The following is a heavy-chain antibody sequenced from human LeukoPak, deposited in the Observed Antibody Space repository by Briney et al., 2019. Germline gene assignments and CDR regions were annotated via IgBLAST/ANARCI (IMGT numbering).Heavy chain of an antibody. CDR2: INHSGST. J-gene: IGHJ3*02. CDR3: ACNSGWTHDAFDI. V-gene: IGHV4-39*07. D-gene: IGHD6-19*01. CDR1: GVSISSSNSY. Sequence: SETLSLTCTVSGVSISSSNSYWSWIRQPPGKGLEWIGEINHSGSTNYNPSLKSRVTISVDTSKNQFSLKLSSVTAADTAVYYCACNSGWTHDAFDIWGQGTMVTVSS.